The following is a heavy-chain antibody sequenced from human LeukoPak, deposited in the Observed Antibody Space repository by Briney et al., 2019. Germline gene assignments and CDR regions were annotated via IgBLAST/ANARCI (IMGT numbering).Heavy chain of an antibody. CDR3: ARAPSESGGYYPEYFRH. Sequence: GGPLRLSCAASGFTFSSYWMHWVRQAPGKGLVWVSRIKSDGNTNYADSVKGRFTISRDNAKNTVSLQMNSLRAEDTGVYYCARAPSESGGYYPEYFRHWGQGTLVTVSS. D-gene: IGHD3-22*01. CDR1: GFTFSSYW. V-gene: IGHV3-74*01. J-gene: IGHJ1*01. CDR2: IKSDGNT.